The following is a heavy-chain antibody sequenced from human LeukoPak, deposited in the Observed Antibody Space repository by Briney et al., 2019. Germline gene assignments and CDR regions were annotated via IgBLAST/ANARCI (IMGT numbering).Heavy chain of an antibody. J-gene: IGHJ4*02. CDR2: IYTSGST. D-gene: IGHD6-19*01. CDR1: GGSISSGDYY. V-gene: IGHV4-61*02. Sequence: SETLSLTCTVSGGSISSGDYYWSWIRQPAGKGLEWIGRIYTSGSTNYNPSLKSRVTMSVDTSKNQFSLKLSSVTAADTAVYYCARGDSSGWYDDYWGQGTLVTVSS. CDR3: ARGDSSGWYDDY.